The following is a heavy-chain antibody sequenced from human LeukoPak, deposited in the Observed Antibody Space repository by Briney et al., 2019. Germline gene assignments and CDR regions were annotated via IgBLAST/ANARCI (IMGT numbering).Heavy chain of an antibody. Sequence: GGSLRLSCAASGFTFSSYAMSWVRQAPGKGLEWASAISGSGGSTYYADSVKGRFTISRDNSKNTLYLQMNSLRAEDTAVYYCAKYHSPRITMIVVVTPLDAFDIWGQGTMVTVSS. J-gene: IGHJ3*02. CDR2: ISGSGGST. V-gene: IGHV3-23*01. D-gene: IGHD3-22*01. CDR3: AKYHSPRITMIVVVTPLDAFDI. CDR1: GFTFSSYA.